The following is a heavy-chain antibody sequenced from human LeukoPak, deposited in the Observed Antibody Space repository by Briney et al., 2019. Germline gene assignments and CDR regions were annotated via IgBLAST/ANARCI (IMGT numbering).Heavy chain of an antibody. CDR2: ISSSGSTI. CDR3: ARPDYYDSSGAFDY. V-gene: IGHV3-11*01. J-gene: IGHJ4*02. Sequence: GGSLRLSCAASGFTFSDYYMSWIRQAPGKGLEWVSYISSSGSTIYYADSVKGRFTISRDNAKNSLYLQMNSLRAEDTAVHYCARPDYYDSSGAFDYWGQGTLVTVSS. D-gene: IGHD3-22*01. CDR1: GFTFSDYY.